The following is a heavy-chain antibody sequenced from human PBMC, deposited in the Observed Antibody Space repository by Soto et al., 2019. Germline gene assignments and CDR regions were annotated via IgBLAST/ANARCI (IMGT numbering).Heavy chain of an antibody. J-gene: IGHJ4*02. Sequence: QVQLVQSGAEVKKPGSSVKVSCKASGGTFSSYSINWVRQAPGQGLEWMGEIIPIFGTAKYAQKCQGRVTITADESTSTASMELSSMRSEDTAVYYCARDGGRHSGGIDYWGQGTLVTVSS. V-gene: IGHV1-69*01. CDR2: IIPIFGTA. D-gene: IGHD1-26*01. CDR1: GGTFSSYS. CDR3: ARDGGRHSGGIDY.